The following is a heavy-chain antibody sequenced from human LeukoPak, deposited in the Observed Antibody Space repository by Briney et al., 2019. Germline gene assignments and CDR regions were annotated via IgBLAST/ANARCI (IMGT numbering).Heavy chain of an antibody. Sequence: GGSLRFSCAASGFTFSSYGMHWVRQAPGKGLEWVAVIWYDGSNKYYADSVKGRFTISRDNSKNTLYLQMNSLRAEDTAVYYCARDKAAASGQVGYWGQGTLVTVSS. CDR3: ARDKAAASGQVGY. CDR2: IWYDGSNK. J-gene: IGHJ4*02. CDR1: GFTFSSYG. D-gene: IGHD2-15*01. V-gene: IGHV3-33*01.